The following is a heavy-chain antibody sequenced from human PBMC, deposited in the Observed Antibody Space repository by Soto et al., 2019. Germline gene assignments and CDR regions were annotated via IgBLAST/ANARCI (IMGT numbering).Heavy chain of an antibody. CDR2: ISGSSTYI. CDR1: GFTFSEYY. CDR3: ARENYYCDSNGYYRL. Sequence: GGSLRLSCEASGFTFSEYYMSWIRQAPGKGLEWVSYISGSSTYINYAESVKGRFTISRDNAKNSLYLQMNSLRAEDTAVYYCARENYYCDSNGYYRLWGQGTLVTVSS. V-gene: IGHV3-11*05. D-gene: IGHD3-22*01. J-gene: IGHJ4*02.